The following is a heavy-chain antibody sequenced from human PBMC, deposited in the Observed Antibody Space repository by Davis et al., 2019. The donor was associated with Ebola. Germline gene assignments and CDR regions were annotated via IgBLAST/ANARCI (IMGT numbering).Heavy chain of an antibody. V-gene: IGHV3-21*01. CDR1: GFTFSHNA. D-gene: IGHD6-25*01. J-gene: IGHJ4*02. CDR3: ANTKAYSSGFED. CDR2: ISGSGRYI. Sequence: GGSLRLSCAASGFTFSHNAMNWVRQAPGKGLEWVSSISGSGRYIEYADSVKGRFTISRDNSKNSLYLQMNSLRADDTAVYYCANTKAYSSGFEDWGQGTVVTVSS.